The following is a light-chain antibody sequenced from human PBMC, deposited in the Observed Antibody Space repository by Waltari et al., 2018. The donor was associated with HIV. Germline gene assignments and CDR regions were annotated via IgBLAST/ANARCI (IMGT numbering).Light chain of an antibody. J-gene: IGKJ5*01. CDR3: QPYVRPPRT. Sequence: IVFTQSPGTLSFAPGGKATLFCRERHSVGGRYLGWYQQKPGQSPMLVIYGVSNRATGTPDRFSGSGSGTDFNLTISRLAPEDFAVYYCQPYVRPPRTFGQATRLEIK. CDR1: HSVGGRY. V-gene: IGKV3-20*01. CDR2: GVS.